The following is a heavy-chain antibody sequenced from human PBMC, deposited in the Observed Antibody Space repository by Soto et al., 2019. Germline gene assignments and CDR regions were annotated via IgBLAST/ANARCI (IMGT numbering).Heavy chain of an antibody. J-gene: IGHJ6*02. V-gene: IGHV3-73*02. Sequence: EAQLVESGGGLVQPGGSLKLSCAASGFIFSDSAIHWVRQASGKGLEWVGRIRSRANNFATSSAASVKGRFTFSRDDSKNTAYLQMNTLKPEDTAVYYCARGQGAAIGDYYYHGMDVWGQGTTVTVSS. CDR1: GFIFSDSA. CDR3: ARGQGAAIGDYYYHGMDV. D-gene: IGHD2-2*02. CDR2: IRSRANNFAT.